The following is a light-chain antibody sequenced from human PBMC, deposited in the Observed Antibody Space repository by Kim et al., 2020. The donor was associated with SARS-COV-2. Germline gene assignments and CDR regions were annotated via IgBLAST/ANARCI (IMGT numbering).Light chain of an antibody. CDR1: QSVSSSY. CDR3: QQYGSSPLT. V-gene: IGKV3-20*01. J-gene: IGKJ4*01. CDR2: GAS. Sequence: EIVLTQSPGPLSLSPGERATLSCRASQSVSSSYLAWYQQKPRQAPRLLIYGASSRATGIPDRLSGSGSGTDFTLTISRLEPEDFAVYYCQQYGSSPLTFGGGTKVDIK.